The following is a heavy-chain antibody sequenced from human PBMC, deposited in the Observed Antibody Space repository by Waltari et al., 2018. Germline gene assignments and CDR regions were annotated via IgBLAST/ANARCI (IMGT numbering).Heavy chain of an antibody. CDR3: ACTPTTSYYYYGMDV. Sequence: GGIIPIFGTANYAQKFQGRVTITTDESTSTAYMELSSLRSEDTAVYYCACTPTTSYYYYGMDVWGQGTTVTVSS. J-gene: IGHJ6*02. D-gene: IGHD4-17*01. CDR2: IIPIFGTA. V-gene: IGHV1-69*05.